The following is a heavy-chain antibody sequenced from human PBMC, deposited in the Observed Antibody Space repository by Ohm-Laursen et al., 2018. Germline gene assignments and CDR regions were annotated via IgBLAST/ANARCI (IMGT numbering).Heavy chain of an antibody. CDR3: ARIMDGSGTGDGMDV. D-gene: IGHD3-10*01. CDR1: GFSLSTSGMC. V-gene: IGHV2-70*11. Sequence: TQTLTLTCTFSGFSLSTSGMCVSWIRQPPGKALEWLARIDWDDDKYYSTSLKTRLTISKDTSKNQVVLTMTNMDPVDTATYYCARIMDGSGTGDGMDVWGQGTTVTVSS. CDR2: IDWDDDK. J-gene: IGHJ6*02.